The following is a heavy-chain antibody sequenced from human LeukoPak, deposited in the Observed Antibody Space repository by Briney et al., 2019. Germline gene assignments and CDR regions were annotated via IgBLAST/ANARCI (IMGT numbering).Heavy chain of an antibody. D-gene: IGHD3-22*01. Sequence: GASVKVSCKASGYTFTSYGISWVRQAPGQGLEWRGWISAYNGNTNYAQKLQGRVTMTTDTSTSTAYMELRSLRSDDTAVYYCARSRGNYYDSSGYSHGAFDIWGQGTMVTVSS. CDR3: ARSRGNYYDSSGYSHGAFDI. CDR1: GYTFTSYG. V-gene: IGHV1-18*01. J-gene: IGHJ3*02. CDR2: ISAYNGNT.